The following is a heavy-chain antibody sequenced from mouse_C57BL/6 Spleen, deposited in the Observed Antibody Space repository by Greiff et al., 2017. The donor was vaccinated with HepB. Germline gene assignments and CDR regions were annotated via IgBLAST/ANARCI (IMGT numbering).Heavy chain of an antibody. Sequence: EVQLQQSGPELVKPGASVKISCKASGYTFTDYYMNWVKQSHGKSLEWIGDINPNNGGTSYNQKFKGKATLTVDKSSSTAYMELRSLTSEDSAVYYCAREGGNYEDWYFDVWGTGTTVTVSS. J-gene: IGHJ1*03. CDR1: GYTFTDYY. V-gene: IGHV1-26*01. CDR2: INPNNGGT. CDR3: AREGGNYEDWYFDV. D-gene: IGHD2-1*01.